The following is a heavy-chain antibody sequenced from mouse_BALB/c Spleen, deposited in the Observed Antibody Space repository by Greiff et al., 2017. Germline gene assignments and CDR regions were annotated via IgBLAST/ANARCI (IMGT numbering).Heavy chain of an antibody. CDR1: GYTFTSYW. CDR2: IYPGSGST. D-gene: IGHD3-1*01. Sequence: VQLQQPGAELVKPGTSVKLSCKASGYTFTSYWINWVKLRPGQGLEWIGDIYPGSGSTNYNEKFKSKATLTVDTSSSTAYMQLSSLASEDSALYFCASSSRSPFAYWGEGSLGTVSA. J-gene: IGHJ3*01. CDR3: ASSSRSPFAY. V-gene: IGHV1-55*01.